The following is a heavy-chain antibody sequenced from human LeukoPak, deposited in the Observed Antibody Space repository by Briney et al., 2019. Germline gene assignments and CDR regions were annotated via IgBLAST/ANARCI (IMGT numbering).Heavy chain of an antibody. J-gene: IGHJ4*02. V-gene: IGHV3-21*01. CDR3: ARVGWNDVGEKVFDY. CDR2: ISSSSSYI. Sequence: GGSLRLSCAASEFTFSSYSMNWVRQAPGKGLEWVSSISSSSSYIYYADSVKGRFTISRDNAKNSLYLQMNSLRAEDTAVYYCARVGWNDVGEKVFDYWGQGTLVTVSS. D-gene: IGHD1-1*01. CDR1: EFTFSSYS.